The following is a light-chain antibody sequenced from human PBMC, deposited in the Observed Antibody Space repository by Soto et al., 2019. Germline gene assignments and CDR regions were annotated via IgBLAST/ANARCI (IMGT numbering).Light chain of an antibody. CDR1: SSDIGGYNY. CDR2: EVS. Sequence: QSVLTQPASVSGASGQSITISCSGSSSDIGGYNYVSWYQHHPGKVPKVMIYEVSNRPSGVSNRFTGSKSGNTASLTISGLQAEDEANYYCCSYTSSADLVFGGGTKLTVL. J-gene: IGLJ3*02. V-gene: IGLV2-14*01. CDR3: CSYTSSADLV.